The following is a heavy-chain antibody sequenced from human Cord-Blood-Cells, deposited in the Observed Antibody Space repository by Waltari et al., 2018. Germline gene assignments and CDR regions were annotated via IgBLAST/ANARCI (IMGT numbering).Heavy chain of an antibody. CDR2: INHSGST. Sequence: QVQLQQWGAGLLKPSETLSLTCAVYGGSFSGYYWSWIRPPPGKGLEWIGEINHSGSTNYNPSLKSRVTISVDTSKNQFSLKLSSVTAADTAVYYCARGGMATPFDYWGQGTLVTVSS. D-gene: IGHD2-15*01. J-gene: IGHJ4*02. V-gene: IGHV4-34*01. CDR1: GGSFSGYY. CDR3: ARGGMATPFDY.